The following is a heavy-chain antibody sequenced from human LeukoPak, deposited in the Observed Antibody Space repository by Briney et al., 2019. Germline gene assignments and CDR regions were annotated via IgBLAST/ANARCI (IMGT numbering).Heavy chain of an antibody. Sequence: SETLSLTCTVSGGSISSSSYYWGWIRQPPGKGLEWIASIYYSGSTYYSPSLKSRVTISVDTSKNQFLLKVRSVTAADTAVYFCARGYSGYDDFDPWGQGTLVTVSS. CDR1: GGSISSSSYY. CDR3: ARGYSGYDDFDP. CDR2: IYYSGST. J-gene: IGHJ5*02. V-gene: IGHV4-39*06. D-gene: IGHD5-12*01.